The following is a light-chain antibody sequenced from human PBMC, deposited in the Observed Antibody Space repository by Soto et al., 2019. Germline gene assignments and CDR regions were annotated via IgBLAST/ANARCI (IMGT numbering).Light chain of an antibody. Sequence: EIVLTQSPGTLSLSPGEIATLSFSASQSVSSSSLAWYQQKPGQAPRLLLYDASSRATGIPDRFSGSGSGTDFTLTISRLEPEDFAVYYCQQYGSSPRTFGQGTKVDIK. CDR3: QQYGSSPRT. J-gene: IGKJ1*01. CDR1: QSVSSSS. CDR2: DAS. V-gene: IGKV3-20*01.